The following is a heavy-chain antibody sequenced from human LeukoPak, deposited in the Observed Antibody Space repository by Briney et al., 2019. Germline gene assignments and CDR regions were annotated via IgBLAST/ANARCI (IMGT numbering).Heavy chain of an antibody. CDR2: ISTSGHTI. J-gene: IGHJ4*02. CDR3: ARPTASYGDNSRGIDY. D-gene: IGHD4/OR15-4a*01. V-gene: IGHV3-48*01. CDR1: GFTFSSYA. Sequence: GGSMRLSCAASGFTFSSYAMNWVRQTPGKGLEWVSYISTSGHTIYYADSVKGRFTISRDNANNSLYLQMNSLGAEDTAVYYCARPTASYGDNSRGIDYWGQGTLVTVSS.